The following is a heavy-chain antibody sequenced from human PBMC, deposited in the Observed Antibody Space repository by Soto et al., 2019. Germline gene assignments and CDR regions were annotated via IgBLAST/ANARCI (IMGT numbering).Heavy chain of an antibody. CDR2: IIPMYGTA. V-gene: IGHV1-69*06. Sequence: SVKVSCKASGGTFSTYAINWVRQAPGQGLEWMGGIIPMYGTASYAQKFQGRVTITADKSTNTAYMELSSLRAEDTAVYYCARAPPIVGTTHWFDPWGQGTLVTVSS. D-gene: IGHD1-26*01. J-gene: IGHJ5*02. CDR1: GGTFSTYA. CDR3: ARAPPIVGTTHWFDP.